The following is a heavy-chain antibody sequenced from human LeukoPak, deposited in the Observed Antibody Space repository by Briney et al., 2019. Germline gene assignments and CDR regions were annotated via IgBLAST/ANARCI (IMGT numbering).Heavy chain of an antibody. D-gene: IGHD3-16*02. Sequence: ASVKVSCKVSGYTLTELSMHWVRQAPGKGLEWMGGFDPEDGETIYAQKFQGRVTMTEDTSTDTAYMELSSLRSEDTAVYYCATKSMSIWGSYRIGAFDIWGQGTMVTASS. CDR2: FDPEDGET. V-gene: IGHV1-24*01. CDR1: GYTLTELS. CDR3: ATKSMSIWGSYRIGAFDI. J-gene: IGHJ3*02.